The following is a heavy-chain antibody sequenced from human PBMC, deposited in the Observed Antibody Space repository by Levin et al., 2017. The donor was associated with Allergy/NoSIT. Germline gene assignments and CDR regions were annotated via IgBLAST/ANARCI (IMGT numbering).Heavy chain of an antibody. CDR2: INHSGST. CDR3: GGGYSDGGAY. J-gene: IGHJ4*02. V-gene: IGHV4-34*01. Sequence: SETLSLTCAVYGGSFSGYYWSWIRQPPGKGLEWIGEINHSGSTNYNPSLKSRVTISVDTSKNQFSLKLSSVTAADTAVYYCGGGYSDGGAYWGQGTLVTVSS. D-gene: IGHD5-18*01. CDR1: GGSFSGYY.